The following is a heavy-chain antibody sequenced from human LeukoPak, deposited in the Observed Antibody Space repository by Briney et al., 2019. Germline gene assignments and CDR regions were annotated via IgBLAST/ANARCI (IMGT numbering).Heavy chain of an antibody. CDR2: TYFRYEWHT. CDR1: GDIVSNKNGA. Sequence: SQTLSLTCDVSGDIVSNKNGAWNWIRQSPSRGLEWLGRTYFRYEWHTDYAVSLKSRIAITANTSKNQFSLHLASVTPEDTAVYYCASGWALSWGQGSLVTVSS. V-gene: IGHV6-1*01. J-gene: IGHJ5*02. CDR3: ASGWALS. D-gene: IGHD1-26*01.